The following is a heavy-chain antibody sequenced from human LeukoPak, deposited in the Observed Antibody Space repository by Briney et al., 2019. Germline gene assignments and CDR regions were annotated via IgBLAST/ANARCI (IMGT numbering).Heavy chain of an antibody. D-gene: IGHD3-16*01. CDR3: ARRQAGYTFGPPDC. CDR1: GFTFGSHA. V-gene: IGHV3-23*01. CDR2: ISRSAADT. Sequence: GGSLRLSCVASGFTFGSHAMSWVRQAPGKGLEWVSGISRSAADTYYADSVKGRFTISRDNSKNMLYLQMNSLRADDTAAYYCARRQAGYTFGPPDCWGQGTLVTVSS. J-gene: IGHJ4*02.